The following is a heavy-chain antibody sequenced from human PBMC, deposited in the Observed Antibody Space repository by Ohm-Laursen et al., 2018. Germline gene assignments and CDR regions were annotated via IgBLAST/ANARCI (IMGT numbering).Heavy chain of an antibody. V-gene: IGHV1-18*01. D-gene: IGHD3-10*01. CDR2: ISPYSGQT. CDR1: GYTFNHYG. CDR3: ARGDTYGFDY. J-gene: IGHJ4*02. Sequence: ASVKVSCKTSGYTFNHYGISWVRQAPGQGLEWMGWISPYSGQTKYALKLQGRVTMTTDTSTSTAYMDVRGLRSDDTAVYYCARGDTYGFDYWGQGTLVTVSP.